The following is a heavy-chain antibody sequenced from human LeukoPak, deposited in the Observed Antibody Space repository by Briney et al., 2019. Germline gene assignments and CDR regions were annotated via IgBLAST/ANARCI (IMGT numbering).Heavy chain of an antibody. CDR1: GDSISSYY. Sequence: SETLSLTCTVSGDSISSYYWNWIRQPPGKGLEWIGYIYTSGSTNNPSLKSRVTISIDTSKNQFSLNLSSVTAADTAVYYYARGGGNFDYWGRGTLVTVSS. V-gene: IGHV4-4*09. CDR3: ARGGGNFDY. CDR2: IYTSGST. J-gene: IGHJ4*02. D-gene: IGHD3-16*01.